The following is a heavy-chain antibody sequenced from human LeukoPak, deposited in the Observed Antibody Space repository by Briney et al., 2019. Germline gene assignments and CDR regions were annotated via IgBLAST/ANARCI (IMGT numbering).Heavy chain of an antibody. J-gene: IGHJ2*01. V-gene: IGHV4-59*10. CDR1: GGSFSGYY. CDR2: IYTTGST. CDR3: ARGREGLRIANWYFDL. D-gene: IGHD4-17*01. Sequence: PSETLSLTCAVYGGSFSGYYWSWIRQPAGKGLEWIGRIYTTGSTNYNPSLKSRVTISVDTSKNQFSLKLNSVTAADTAVYYCARGREGLRIANWYFDLWGRGTLVTVSS.